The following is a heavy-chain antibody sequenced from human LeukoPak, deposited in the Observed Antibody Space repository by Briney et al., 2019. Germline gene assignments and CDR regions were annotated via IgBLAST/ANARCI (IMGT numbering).Heavy chain of an antibody. D-gene: IGHD6-6*01. J-gene: IGHJ6*02. CDR2: INHSGST. CDR3: ARGQRRAARQSRGMDV. V-gene: IGHV4-34*01. CDR1: GGSFSGYY. Sequence: SETLTLNCAVYGGSFSGYYWSWIRQPPGKGLEWTAAINHSGSTNYNPSLKSRVTISVDTSKNQFSLKLSSVTAADTAVYYCARGQRRAARQSRGMDVWGQGTTVTVSS.